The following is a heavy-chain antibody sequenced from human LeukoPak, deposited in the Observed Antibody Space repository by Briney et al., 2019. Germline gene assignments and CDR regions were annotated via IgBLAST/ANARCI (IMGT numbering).Heavy chain of an antibody. D-gene: IGHD2-15*01. Sequence: PSETLSLTCTVSGGYISSYYWSWIRRPPGKGLEWIGYIYYSGSTNYNPSLKSRVTISVDTSKNQFSLKLSSVTAADTAVYYCARMGRRGLDYWGQGTLVTVSS. CDR2: IYYSGST. V-gene: IGHV4-59*01. CDR1: GGYISSYY. J-gene: IGHJ4*02. CDR3: ARMGRRGLDY.